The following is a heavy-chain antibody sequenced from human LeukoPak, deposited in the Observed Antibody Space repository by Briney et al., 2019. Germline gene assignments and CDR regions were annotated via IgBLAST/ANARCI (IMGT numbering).Heavy chain of an antibody. CDR1: GFIFSSYS. CDR3: ASPYSSRWYELCY. CDR2: ISSSSSYI. Sequence: GGSLRLSCAASGFIFSSYSMNWDRQAPGKGLEWVSSISSSSSYIYYADSVKGRFTISRDNAKNSLYLQMNSLRAEDTAVYYCASPYSSRWYELCYWGQGTLVTVFS. D-gene: IGHD6-13*01. J-gene: IGHJ4*02. V-gene: IGHV3-21*01.